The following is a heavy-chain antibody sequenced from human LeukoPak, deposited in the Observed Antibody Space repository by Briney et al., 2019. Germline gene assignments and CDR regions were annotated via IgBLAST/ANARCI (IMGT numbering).Heavy chain of an antibody. CDR1: GYSFTSYW. CDR2: IYPGDSDT. D-gene: IGHD6-19*01. CDR3: VRGPTRIAVAGTAYDAFDI. Sequence: GESLKISCKGSGYSFTSYWIGWVRQMPGKGLEWMGIIYPGDSDTRYSPSFQGQVTISADKSISTAYLQWSSLKASDTAMYYCVRGPTRIAVAGTAYDAFDIWGQGTMVTVSS. J-gene: IGHJ3*02. V-gene: IGHV5-51*01.